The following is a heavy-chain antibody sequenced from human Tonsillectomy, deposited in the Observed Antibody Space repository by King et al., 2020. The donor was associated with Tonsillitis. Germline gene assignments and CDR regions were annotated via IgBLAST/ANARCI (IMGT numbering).Heavy chain of an antibody. CDR3: AGLGYFDGSGSYPKFDY. D-gene: IGHD3-10*01. V-gene: IGHV4-39*01. J-gene: IGHJ4*02. Sequence: HLQLQESGPGLVKPSETLSLTCTVSGGSITSGTYYWGWVRQPPGKGLQWVGSIYSDGSTYYNPSLKSRVTISLDTSTNQFSLKLTSVTVADTAVYYCAGLGYFDGSGSYPKFDYWGQGALVTVSS. CDR2: IYSDGST. CDR1: GGSITSGTYY.